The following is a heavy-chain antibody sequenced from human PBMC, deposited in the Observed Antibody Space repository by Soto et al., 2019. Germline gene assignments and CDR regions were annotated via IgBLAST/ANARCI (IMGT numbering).Heavy chain of an antibody. D-gene: IGHD6-19*01. CDR3: AREGNGWYYSDF. Sequence: SETLSLTCTGSGGSIAPFYWSWIRQTPGKGLEWIGHISYTGNTNYNPSLKSRVAMTVDTSKNQFSLNLTSVTAADTAVYYCAREGNGWYYSDFWGQGTLVTAPQ. V-gene: IGHV4-59*01. J-gene: IGHJ4*02. CDR2: ISYTGNT. CDR1: GGSIAPFY.